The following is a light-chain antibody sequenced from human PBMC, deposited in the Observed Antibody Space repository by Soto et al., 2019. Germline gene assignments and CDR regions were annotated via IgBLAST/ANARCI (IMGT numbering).Light chain of an antibody. CDR3: QQYNNWPRT. J-gene: IGKJ1*01. CDR2: GAS. Sequence: IVMSQSPSTLSVSPLERATLSFMASQSVRGNLAWYQQRPGQSPRLLIYGASSRATGIPARFSGSGSGTEFTLSISSLQSEDFAVYYCQQYNNWPRTFGQGTKVDIK. CDR1: QSVRGN. V-gene: IGKV3-15*01.